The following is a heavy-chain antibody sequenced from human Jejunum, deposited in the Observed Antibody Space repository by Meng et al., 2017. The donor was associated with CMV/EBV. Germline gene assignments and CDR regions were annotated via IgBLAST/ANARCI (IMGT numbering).Heavy chain of an antibody. Sequence: ASGFTFSSDGTRWVRQAPGKGLEWVSTIYSGGSTYYGDSVRGRFTISRDNSKDTLSLEMHSLTAADTAVYYCARGTWAAAPSDYWGQGFRVTVSS. J-gene: IGHJ4*02. D-gene: IGHD1-1*01. CDR3: ARGTWAAAPSDY. CDR1: GFTFSSDG. V-gene: IGHV3-23*03. CDR2: IYSGGST.